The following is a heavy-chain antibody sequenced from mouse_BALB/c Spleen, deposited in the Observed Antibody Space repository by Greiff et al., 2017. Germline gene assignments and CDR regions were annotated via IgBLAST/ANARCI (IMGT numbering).Heavy chain of an antibody. CDR1: GYTFTSYW. CDR3: ARSGDDYDGFDY. V-gene: IGHV1-7*01. J-gene: IGHJ2*01. CDR2: INPSTGYT. D-gene: IGHD2-4*01. Sequence: VMLVESGAELAKPGASVKMSCKASGYTFTSYWMHWVKQRPGQGLEWIGYINPSTGYTEYNQKFKDKATLTADKSSSTAYMQLSSLTSEDSAVYYCARSGDDYDGFDYWGQGTTLTVSS.